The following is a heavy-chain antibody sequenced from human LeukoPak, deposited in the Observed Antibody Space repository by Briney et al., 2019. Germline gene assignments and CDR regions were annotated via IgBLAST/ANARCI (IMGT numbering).Heavy chain of an antibody. Sequence: PGGSLRLSCAASGFLFSSYNMNWVRQAPGKGLEWVSYISSRGTTIYYVDSVKGRFTISRDNAKNSLYLQMNSLRAEDTALYYCARVRSGLHMDVWGQGTTVTVSS. J-gene: IGHJ6*02. V-gene: IGHV3-48*04. CDR2: ISSRGTTI. D-gene: IGHD2-15*01. CDR3: ARVRSGLHMDV. CDR1: GFLFSSYN.